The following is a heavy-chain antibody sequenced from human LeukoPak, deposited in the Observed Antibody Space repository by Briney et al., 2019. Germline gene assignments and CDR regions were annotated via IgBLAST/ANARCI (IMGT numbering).Heavy chain of an antibody. Sequence: GRSLRLSCTMSGFTSRTYGMHWVRQTPGKGLEWVASISYDGRSEYFVDSVKGRFTISRDDSKNTMSLQMNSLRPDGTAVYYCAXSLLDYSYYFFGMDVWGHGTTVTVSS. CDR3: AXSLLDYSYYFFGMDV. V-gene: IGHV3-30*03. D-gene: IGHD3-16*02. CDR2: ISYDGRSE. CDR1: GFTSRTYG. J-gene: IGHJ6*02.